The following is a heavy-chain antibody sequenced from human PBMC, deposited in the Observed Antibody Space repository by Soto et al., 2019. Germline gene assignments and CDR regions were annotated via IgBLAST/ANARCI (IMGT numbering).Heavy chain of an antibody. V-gene: IGHV4-34*09. CDR3: ASIVVPAVPFDY. CDR2: IKHRGIT. J-gene: IGHJ4*02. Sequence: SQTLSLTCAVYGGSFSGYYWSWIRQPPGKGLEWIGEIKHRGITNYNPSLKSRVTISVDTSKNQFSLKLSSVTAADTAVYYCASIVVPAVPFDYWGQGTLVTVSS. CDR1: GGSFSGYY. D-gene: IGHD2-2*01.